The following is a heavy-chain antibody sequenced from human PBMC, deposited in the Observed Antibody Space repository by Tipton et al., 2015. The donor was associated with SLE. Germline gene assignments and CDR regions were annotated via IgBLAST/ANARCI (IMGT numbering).Heavy chain of an antibody. V-gene: IGHV4-39*07. CDR3: ARVGDYYNSGSRVFDH. CDR2: AHYSGIT. J-gene: IGHJ4*02. D-gene: IGHD3-10*01. CDR1: GGSINSYY. Sequence: TLSLTCTVSGGSINSYYWGWIRQPPGKGLEWIGSAHYSGITYYNPSLKSRVTISVDTSKNQLSLRLSSVTAADTAVYFCARVGDYYNSGSRVFDHWGQGILVTVSS.